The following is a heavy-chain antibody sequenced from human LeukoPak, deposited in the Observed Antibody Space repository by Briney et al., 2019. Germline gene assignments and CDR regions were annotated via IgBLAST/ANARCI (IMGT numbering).Heavy chain of an antibody. V-gene: IGHV4-59*08. CDR3: ARHARNYGPLGAFDI. D-gene: IGHD1-7*01. Sequence: SETLSLTCTVSGGSISSYYWSWIRQPPGKELEWIGYIYYSGSTNYNPSLKSRVTISVDTSKNQFSLKLSSVTAADTAVYYCARHARNYGPLGAFDIWGQGTMVTVSS. J-gene: IGHJ3*02. CDR2: IYYSGST. CDR1: GGSISSYY.